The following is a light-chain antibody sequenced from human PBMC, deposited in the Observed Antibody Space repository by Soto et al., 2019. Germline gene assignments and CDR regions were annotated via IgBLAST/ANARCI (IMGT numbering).Light chain of an antibody. J-gene: IGKJ5*01. Sequence: SPGTLSLSPGERATLSCRASQSVSSSYLAWYQQKPGQAPRLLIYGASTRATDIPARFSGSGSGTEFTLTISSLQSEDFAVYFCQQYNNWPLAFGQGTRLEIK. CDR1: QSVSSSY. V-gene: IGKV3-15*01. CDR2: GAS. CDR3: QQYNNWPLA.